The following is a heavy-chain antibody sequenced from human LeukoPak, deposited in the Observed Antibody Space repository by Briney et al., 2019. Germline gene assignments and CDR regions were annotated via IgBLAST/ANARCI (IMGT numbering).Heavy chain of an antibody. Sequence: PGGSLRLSCAASGFSINSYVMTWVRQAPGKGLEWVSDISASGGSTYYADSVKGRFTISRDNSKNTLYLQMNTLRAEDTAVYYCGKDDFRWGYFDLWGRGTLVTVSS. D-gene: IGHD3/OR15-3a*01. CDR3: GKDDFRWGYFDL. V-gene: IGHV3-23*01. J-gene: IGHJ2*01. CDR1: GFSINSYV. CDR2: ISASGGST.